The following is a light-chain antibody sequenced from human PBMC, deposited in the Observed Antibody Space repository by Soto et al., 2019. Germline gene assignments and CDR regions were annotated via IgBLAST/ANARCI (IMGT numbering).Light chain of an antibody. V-gene: IGKV3-11*01. CDR2: DAS. J-gene: IGKJ4*01. CDR1: QSISSY. Sequence: EIVLTQSPVTLSLSPGNSATLSCRASQSISSYLAWYQQKPGQTPRLLIYDASKRATGIPARFSGSGSGTDFTLTISSLEPEDFAIYFCQQRRDWLSFGGGTKIEIK. CDR3: QQRRDWLS.